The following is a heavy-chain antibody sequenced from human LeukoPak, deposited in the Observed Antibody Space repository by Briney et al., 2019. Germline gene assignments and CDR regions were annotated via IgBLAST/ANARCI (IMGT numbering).Heavy chain of an antibody. CDR2: ISGSGGST. D-gene: IGHD6-13*01. CDR1: GFTFSFYG. V-gene: IGHV3-23*01. CDR3: AKNIAAAAGALHYYGMEV. J-gene: IGHJ6*04. Sequence: GGSLRLSCAASGFTFSFYGMSWVRQAPGKGLEWVSAISGSGGSTHYADSVKGRFTISRDNSKNTLYLQMNSLRADDTAVYCCAKNIAAAAGALHYYGMEVWGKGTTVTVS.